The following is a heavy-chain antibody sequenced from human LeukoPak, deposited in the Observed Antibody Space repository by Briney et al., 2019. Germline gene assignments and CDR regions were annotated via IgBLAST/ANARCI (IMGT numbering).Heavy chain of an antibody. CDR3: ARSPGNIAVAGTFWFDP. V-gene: IGHV3-23*01. CDR1: GFTFSSYA. D-gene: IGHD6-19*01. J-gene: IGHJ5*02. CDR2: ISDSGGSS. Sequence: PGGSLRLSCAASGFTFSSYAMSWVRLAPGKGLEWVSVISDSGGSSYYADSVKGRFTISRDKSKNTLYLQMNSLRAEDTAVYYCARSPGNIAVAGTFWFDPWGQGTLVTVSS.